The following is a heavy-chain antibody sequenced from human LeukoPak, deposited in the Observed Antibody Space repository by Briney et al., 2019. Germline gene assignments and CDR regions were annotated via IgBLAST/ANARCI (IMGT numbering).Heavy chain of an antibody. CDR2: ISWNSGSI. D-gene: IGHD4-17*01. CDR1: GFTFDDYA. J-gene: IGHJ4*02. V-gene: IGHV3-9*01. CDR3: AKDAYGDYGSDYDY. Sequence: GGSLRLSCAASGFTFDDYAMHWVRQAPGKGLEWVSGISWNSGSIGYADSVKGRFTISRDNAKNSLYLQMNSLRAEDTALHYCAKDAYGDYGSDYDYWGQRTLVTVSS.